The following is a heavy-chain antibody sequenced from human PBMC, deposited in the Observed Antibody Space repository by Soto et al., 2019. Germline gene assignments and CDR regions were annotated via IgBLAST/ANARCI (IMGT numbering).Heavy chain of an antibody. Sequence: SGPTLVNPTQTLTLTCTFSGFSLSTSGMCVSWIRQPPGKALEWLALIDWDDDKYYSTSLKTRLTISKDTSKNQVVLTMTNMDPVDTATYYCARVVGPNTWDYYYYYGMDVWGQGTTGTVSS. CDR1: GFSLSTSGMC. D-gene: IGHD3-16*01. V-gene: IGHV2-70*01. CDR3: ARVVGPNTWDYYYYYGMDV. CDR2: IDWDDDK. J-gene: IGHJ6*02.